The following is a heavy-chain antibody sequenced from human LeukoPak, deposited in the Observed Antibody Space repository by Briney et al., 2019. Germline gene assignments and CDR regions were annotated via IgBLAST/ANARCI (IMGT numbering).Heavy chain of an antibody. J-gene: IGHJ4*02. D-gene: IGHD3-22*01. CDR3: AKGSYYDSSGSFYFDY. CDR1: GFTFSSSD. CDR2: ISGSGDNT. V-gene: IGHV3-23*01. Sequence: GGSLRLSCAASGFTFSSSDMSWVRQAPGKGLEWVSGISGSGDNTYYADSVKGRFTISRDNSKNTLYVQVNSLGTEDTAAYYCAKGSYYDSSGSFYFDYWGQGTLVTVSS.